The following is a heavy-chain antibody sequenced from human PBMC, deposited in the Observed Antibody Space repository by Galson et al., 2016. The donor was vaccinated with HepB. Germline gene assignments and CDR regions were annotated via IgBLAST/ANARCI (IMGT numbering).Heavy chain of an antibody. CDR1: GFTVSNNY. J-gene: IGHJ4*02. CDR3: VRGVYGDHGWFDY. D-gene: IGHD4-17*01. V-gene: IGHV3-66*02. CDR2: IYSGGTT. Sequence: SLRLSCAASGFTVSNNYMTWVRQAPGKGLEYVSVIYSGGTTYYAGSVKGRFTISRDNSRNSLFLQMNTLRAEDTAVYFCVRGVYGDHGWFDYWGQGTLVTASS.